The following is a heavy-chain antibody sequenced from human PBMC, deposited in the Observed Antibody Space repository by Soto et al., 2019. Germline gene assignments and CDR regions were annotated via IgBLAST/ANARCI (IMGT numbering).Heavy chain of an antibody. V-gene: IGHV3-23*01. D-gene: IGHD2-2*01. CDR2: ISDSGGST. CDR3: AKDRRDVLGIYQFDY. J-gene: IGHJ4*02. CDR1: GFTFSNYA. Sequence: EVQLLESGGGLVQPGGSLRLSCAASGFTFSNYAMNWVRQAPGKGLEWVSGISDSGGSTHFADSVKGRFSISRDNSKNTVYLQLNSLRAEDTAVYYCAKDRRDVLGIYQFDYWGQGTMVTVSS.